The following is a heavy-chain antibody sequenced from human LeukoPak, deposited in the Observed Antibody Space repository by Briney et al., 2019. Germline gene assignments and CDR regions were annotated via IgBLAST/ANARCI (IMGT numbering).Heavy chain of an antibody. CDR2: ISYSGST. Sequence: SETLSLTCTVSGGSIGSYYWSCIRQPPGKGLEWIGYISYSGSTNYNPSLKSRVTISVDTTKNQFSLKLSSVTAADKAVYFCARDRGVLDDWGKGTLVTASS. V-gene: IGHV4-59*01. CDR1: GGSIGSYY. CDR3: ARDRGVLDD. J-gene: IGHJ4*02. D-gene: IGHD2-8*02.